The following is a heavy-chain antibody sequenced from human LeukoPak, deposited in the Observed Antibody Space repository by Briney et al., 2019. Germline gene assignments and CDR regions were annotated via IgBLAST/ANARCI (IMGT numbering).Heavy chain of an antibody. J-gene: IGHJ4*02. CDR2: VYTSGST. D-gene: IGHD4-11*01. CDR1: GGSISGGY. CDR3: TKSYFDYSTYYSYYFNL. V-gene: IGHV4-4*09. Sequence: SETLSLTCTVSGGSISGGYWSWIRQPPGRGLEWIGYVYTSGSTNYNPSLKSRVTISVDTSKSQFALKLSSVTAADTAVYYCTKSYFDYSTYYSYYFNLWGQGALVTVSS.